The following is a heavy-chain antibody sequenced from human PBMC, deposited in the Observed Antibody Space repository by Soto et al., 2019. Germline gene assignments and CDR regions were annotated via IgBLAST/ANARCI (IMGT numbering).Heavy chain of an antibody. CDR3: AREMLGSGFYFFDY. J-gene: IGHJ4*02. CDR1: GYTFFRYY. D-gene: IGHD3-22*01. Sequence: APVKVSLKASGYTFFRYYMHWGRQAPGQGLEWMGVINPSGGSTDYAQKFQGRVTMTRDTSTNTVYMELSSLRSEDTAVYYCAREMLGSGFYFFDYWGQGTLVTVSS. CDR2: INPSGGST. V-gene: IGHV1-46*03.